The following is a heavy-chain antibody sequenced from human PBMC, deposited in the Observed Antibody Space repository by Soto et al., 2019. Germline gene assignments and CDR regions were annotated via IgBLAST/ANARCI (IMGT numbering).Heavy chain of an antibody. CDR1: GFTFSDYY. D-gene: IGHD4-17*01. Sequence: QVQLVESGGGLVKPGGSLRLSCAASGFTFSDYYMSWIRQAPGKGLEWVSYISSSSSYTNYADSVKGRFTISRDNAKNSLYLQMNSLIAEDTTVYYCAADYGGLPWDYWGQGTLVTVSS. V-gene: IGHV3-11*05. J-gene: IGHJ4*02. CDR3: AADYGGLPWDY. CDR2: ISSSSSYT.